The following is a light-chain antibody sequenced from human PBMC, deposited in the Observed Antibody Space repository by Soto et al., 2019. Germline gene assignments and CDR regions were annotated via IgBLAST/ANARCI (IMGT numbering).Light chain of an antibody. J-gene: IGKJ4*01. Sequence: DLQMTQSPSSLSASVGDRVTITCRASQGISKFLAWYQQKPGKGPKLLIYAASILQSGVPSRFSGSGSVTDFTLTISSLQPEDVATYYRQSYQSYNSGPLTFGGGTKVEIK. CDR2: AAS. CDR3: QSYQSYNSGPLT. V-gene: IGKV1-27*01. CDR1: QGISKF.